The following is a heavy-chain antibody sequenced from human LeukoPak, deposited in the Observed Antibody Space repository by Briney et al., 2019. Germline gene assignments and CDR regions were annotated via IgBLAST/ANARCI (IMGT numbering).Heavy chain of an antibody. CDR2: INPNSGGT. D-gene: IGHD6-19*01. V-gene: IGHV1-2*02. Sequence: ASVKVSCKASGYTFTGYYMHWVRQAPGQGLERMGWINPNSGGTNYAQKFQGRVTMTRDTSISTAYMELSRLRSDDTAMYYCSRWAVAGTSLFDPWGQGTLVTVSS. CDR3: SRWAVAGTSLFDP. CDR1: GYTFTGYY. J-gene: IGHJ5*02.